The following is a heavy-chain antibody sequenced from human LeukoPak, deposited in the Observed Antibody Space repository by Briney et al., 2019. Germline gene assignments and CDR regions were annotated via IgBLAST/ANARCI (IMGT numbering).Heavy chain of an antibody. D-gene: IGHD2-2*01. J-gene: IGHJ6*02. V-gene: IGHV4-59*01. CDR3: ARVGGVVVPAAMPMSYYGMDV. CDR2: IYYSGST. Sequence: PSETLSPTCTVSGGSISSYYWSWIRQPPGKGLEWIGYIYYSGSTNYNPSLKSRVTISVDTSKNQFSLKLSSVTAADTAVYYCARVGGVVVPAAMPMSYYGMDVWGQGTTVTVSS. CDR1: GGSISSYY.